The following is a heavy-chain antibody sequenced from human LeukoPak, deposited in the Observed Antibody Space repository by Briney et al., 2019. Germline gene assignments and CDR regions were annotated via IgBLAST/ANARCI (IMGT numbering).Heavy chain of an antibody. CDR3: ATSLFVGYCSGGSCYSEGWFDP. CDR2: IYYSGST. CDR1: GGSISSGGYY. J-gene: IGHJ5*02. Sequence: SETLSLTCTVSGGSISSGGYYWSWIRQHPGKGLEWIGYIYYSGSTYYNPSLKRRVTISVDTSKNQFSLKLSSVTAADTAVYYCATSLFVGYCSGGSCYSEGWFDPWGQGTLVTVSS. V-gene: IGHV4-31*03. D-gene: IGHD2-15*01.